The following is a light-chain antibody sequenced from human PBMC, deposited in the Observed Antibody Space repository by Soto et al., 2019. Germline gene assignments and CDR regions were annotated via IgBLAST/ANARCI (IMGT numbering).Light chain of an antibody. J-gene: IGKJ1*01. V-gene: IGKV1-39*01. Sequence: DIQMTQSPASLSASVGDRVTISCRASQSIGRNLNWYQQKPGKAPTLLMFTSSSLESGVPSRFSGSGSGTDFILAISSLQPEDFATYYCQQSYSTPPTFGQGTKVHIK. CDR1: QSIGRN. CDR2: TSS. CDR3: QQSYSTPPT.